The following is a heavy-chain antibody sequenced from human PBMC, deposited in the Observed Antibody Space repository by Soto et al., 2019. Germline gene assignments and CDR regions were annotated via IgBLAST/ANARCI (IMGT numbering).Heavy chain of an antibody. Sequence: RLSCAASGFTFSSYAMSWVRQAPGKGLEWVSAISGSGGSTYYADSVKGRFTISRDNSKNTLYLQMNRLRAEDTAVYYCAKGHYYDYYYYGMDVWGPGTTVTVSS. D-gene: IGHD3-22*01. V-gene: IGHV3-23*01. J-gene: IGHJ6*02. CDR1: GFTFSSYA. CDR2: ISGSGGST. CDR3: AKGHYYDYYYYGMDV.